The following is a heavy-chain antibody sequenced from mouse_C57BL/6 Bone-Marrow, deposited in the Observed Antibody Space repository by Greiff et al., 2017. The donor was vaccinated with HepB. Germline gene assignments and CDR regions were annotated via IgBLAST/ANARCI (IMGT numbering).Heavy chain of an antibody. CDR3: ARNPLHPHEEYYAMDY. D-gene: IGHD1-2*01. CDR1: GFSLTSYA. V-gene: IGHV2-9-1*01. Sequence: VQLQQSGPGLVAPSQSLSITCTVSGFSLTSYAISWVRQPPGKGLEWLGVIWTGGGTNYNSALKSRLSISKDNSKSQVFLKMNSLQTDDTARYYCARNPLHPHEEYYAMDYWGQGTSVTVSS. J-gene: IGHJ4*01. CDR2: IWTGGGT.